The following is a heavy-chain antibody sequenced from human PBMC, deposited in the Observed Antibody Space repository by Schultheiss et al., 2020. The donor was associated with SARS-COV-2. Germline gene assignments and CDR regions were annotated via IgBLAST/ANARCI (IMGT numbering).Heavy chain of an antibody. V-gene: IGHV3-48*03. D-gene: IGHD4-23*01. CDR1: GFTFSSYE. CDR2: ISSSGSTI. CDR3: FFMTTVVTRRP. J-gene: IGHJ4*02. Sequence: GESLKISCAASGFTFSSYEMNWVRQAPGKGLEWVSYISSSGSTIYYADSVKGRFTISRDNAKNSLYLQMNSLRAEDTAVYYCFFMTTVVTRRPGGQGTLVTVSS.